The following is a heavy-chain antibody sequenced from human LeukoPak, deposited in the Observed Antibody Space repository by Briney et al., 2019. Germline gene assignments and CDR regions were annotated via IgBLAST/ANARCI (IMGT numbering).Heavy chain of an antibody. D-gene: IGHD3-16*02. V-gene: IGHV3-21*01. J-gene: IGHJ4*02. CDR2: ITSSSSYI. CDR3: ARHRTASDY. CDR1: GFSFSSYG. Sequence: GGSLRLSCAASGFSFSSYGMHWVRQAPGKGLEWVSSITSSSSYIYYADSVKGRFTISRDNAKSSLYLQMNSLRAEDTALYYCARHRTASDYWGQGTLVTVSS.